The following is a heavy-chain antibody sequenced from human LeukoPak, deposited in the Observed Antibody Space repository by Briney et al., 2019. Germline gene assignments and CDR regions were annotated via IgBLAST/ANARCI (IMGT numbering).Heavy chain of an antibody. CDR1: GYSFTSYW. D-gene: IGHD3-10*01. CDR3: ARHFSYGSGSCYNADY. J-gene: IGHJ4*02. V-gene: IGHV5-51*01. CDR2: IYPDDSDT. Sequence: GESLKISCKGSGYSFTSYWIGWVRQMPGKGLEWMGIIYPDDSDTRYSPSFQGQVTISADKSISTAYLQWSSLKASDTAMYYCARHFSYGSGSCYNADYWGQGTLVTVSS.